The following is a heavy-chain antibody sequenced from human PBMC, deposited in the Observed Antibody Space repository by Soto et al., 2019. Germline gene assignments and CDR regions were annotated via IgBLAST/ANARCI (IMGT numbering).Heavy chain of an antibody. CDR3: ARVLGYYDSIGYGDWYFDL. CDR2: IYYSGST. J-gene: IGHJ2*01. V-gene: IGHV4-59*01. CDR1: GGSISSYY. Sequence: SETLSLTCTVSGGSISSYYWSWIRQPPGKGLEWIGYIYYSGSTNYNPSLKSRVTISVDTSKNQFSLKLSSVTAADTAVYYCARVLGYYDSIGYGDWYFDLWGRGTLV. D-gene: IGHD3-22*01.